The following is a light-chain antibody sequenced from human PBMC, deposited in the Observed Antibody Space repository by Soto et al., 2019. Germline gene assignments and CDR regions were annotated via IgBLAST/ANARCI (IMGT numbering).Light chain of an antibody. V-gene: IGKV3-15*01. J-gene: IGKJ4*01. CDR1: QSVSSN. CDR2: GTS. CDR3: QQYNAGIA. Sequence: VMTQSPDIVSVSPGERATLSCRASQSVSSNLAWYQQKPGQAPRLLISGTSTRTAVIPAGFSGDRSGTDFTLTISSQQYEDLGFYYCQQYNAGIAFGGGTKVEIK.